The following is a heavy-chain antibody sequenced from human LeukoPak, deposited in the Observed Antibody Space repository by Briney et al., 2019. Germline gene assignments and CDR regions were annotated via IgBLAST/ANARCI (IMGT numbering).Heavy chain of an antibody. CDR2: IYTSGSS. CDR3: TKGRGV. Sequence: SETLSLTCTVSGGSISSSSYDWYWIRQPAGKGLEWIAHIYTSGSSNYSPSLKSRVTISVDTPKNQFSLKLTSVTAADTAVYYCTKGRGVWGQGTLVTVSS. J-gene: IGHJ4*02. V-gene: IGHV4-61*09. CDR1: GGSISSSSYD. D-gene: IGHD3-10*01.